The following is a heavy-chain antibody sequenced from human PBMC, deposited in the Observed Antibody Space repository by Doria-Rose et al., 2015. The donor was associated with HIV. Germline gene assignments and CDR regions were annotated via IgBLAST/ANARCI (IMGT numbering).Heavy chain of an antibody. CDR1: GVSLSSPGMG. D-gene: IGHD6-13*01. CDR2: IFSDDER. V-gene: IGHV2-26*01. CDR3: ARIKSSRWYHKYYFDF. J-gene: IGHJ4*02. Sequence: QITLKESGPVLVKPTETLTLTCTVSGVSLSSPGMGVSWIRQPPGKALEWLANIFSDDERSYKTSLKSRLTISRGTSKSHVVLTMTDMDPVDTATYYCARIKSSRWYHKYYFDFWGQGTLVIVS.